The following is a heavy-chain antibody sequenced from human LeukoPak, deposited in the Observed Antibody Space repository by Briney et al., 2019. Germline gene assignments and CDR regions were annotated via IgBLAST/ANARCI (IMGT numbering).Heavy chain of an antibody. D-gene: IGHD6-13*01. Sequence: GGSLRLSCAASGFTFSSYAMNWVRQAPGKGLEWISVIYSGTYTYYADSVKGRLTISRDNSKNTLYLQMDSLRVEDTAVFYCARGHADSSGSWYGRFDCWGQGTLVTVSS. CDR1: GFTFSSYA. J-gene: IGHJ4*02. CDR3: ARGHADSSGSWYGRFDC. CDR2: IYSGTYT. V-gene: IGHV3-23*03.